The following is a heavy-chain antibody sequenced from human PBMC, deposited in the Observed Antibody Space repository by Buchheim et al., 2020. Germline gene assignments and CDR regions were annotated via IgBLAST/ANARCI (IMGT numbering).Heavy chain of an antibody. CDR1: GFTFSSYG. J-gene: IGHJ4*02. Sequence: QVQLVESGGGVVQPGRSLRLSCAASGFTFSSYGMHWVRQAPGKGLEWVAVISYDGTNKYYADSVKGRFTISRDNSKNTLYLQMNSLRVEDTAVYYCANGPYPRITAADYFDYWGQGTL. D-gene: IGHD6-13*01. CDR3: ANGPYPRITAADYFDY. CDR2: ISYDGTNK. V-gene: IGHV3-30*18.